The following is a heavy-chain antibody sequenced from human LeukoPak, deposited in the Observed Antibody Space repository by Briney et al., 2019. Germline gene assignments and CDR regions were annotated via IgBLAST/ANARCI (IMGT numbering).Heavy chain of an antibody. CDR1: GFTFSNYW. Sequence: PGGSLRLSCAASGFTFSNYWIHWVRHAPGKGLVWVSAINGDGSRTSYADSVKGQFTISRDTAKNTVYLQMNRLRAEDTALYYCARGSGFFWGQGTLVTVSS. D-gene: IGHD3-3*01. V-gene: IGHV3-74*01. CDR3: ARGSGFF. J-gene: IGHJ4*02. CDR2: INGDGSRT.